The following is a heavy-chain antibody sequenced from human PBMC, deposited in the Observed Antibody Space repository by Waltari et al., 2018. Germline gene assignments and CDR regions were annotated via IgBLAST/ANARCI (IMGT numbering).Heavy chain of an antibody. J-gene: IGHJ6*03. Sequence: VQLQESGPGLVKPSETLSLTCPVPGGSMSNFYWSWIRQPPGKGPEWIGYISHTGNTNYNPSLKGRVIISVDTSKKQFSLKVSSLTAADTAVYYCARGDGDLDYDYYYMDVWGKGTTVTVSS. CDR3: ARGDGDLDYDYYYMDV. CDR1: GGSMSNFY. CDR2: ISHTGNT. V-gene: IGHV4-59*13. D-gene: IGHD4-17*01.